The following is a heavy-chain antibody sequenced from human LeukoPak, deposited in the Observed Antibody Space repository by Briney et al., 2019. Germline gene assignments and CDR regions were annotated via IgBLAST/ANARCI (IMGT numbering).Heavy chain of an antibody. D-gene: IGHD2-2*01. Sequence: GGSLRLSCAASGFTFNSYAMSWVRQAPGKGLEWVSAISASGGTTYYADSVKGRFTISRDNSENTLFLQMNSLRAEDMAVYYCAKEPREYCSSTSCPNWFDLWGQGTLVTVSP. CDR3: AKEPREYCSSTSCPNWFDL. J-gene: IGHJ5*02. CDR2: ISASGGTT. V-gene: IGHV3-23*01. CDR1: GFTFNSYA.